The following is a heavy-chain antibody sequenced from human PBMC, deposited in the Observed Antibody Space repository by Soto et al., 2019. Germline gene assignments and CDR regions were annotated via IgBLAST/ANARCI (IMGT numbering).Heavy chain of an antibody. Sequence: QVQLVQSGAEVKKPGASVKVSCKASGYTFSSYAISWVRQAPGQGLEWMGWISAYNGNTKYAQKLQGRVTMTTDTSTSTAYMELRSLISDHTALYYCSRCSPPVDHWGQGTLVTVSS. CDR2: ISAYNGNT. D-gene: IGHD3-10*02. CDR1: GYTFSSYA. J-gene: IGHJ4*02. V-gene: IGHV1-18*01. CDR3: SRCSPPVDH.